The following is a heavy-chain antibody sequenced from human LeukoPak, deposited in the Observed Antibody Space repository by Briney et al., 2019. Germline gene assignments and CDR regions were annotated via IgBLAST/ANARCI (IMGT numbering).Heavy chain of an antibody. CDR1: GGTFNNFV. CDR2: IIPILELP. D-gene: IGHD3-9*01. J-gene: IGHJ6*02. CDR3: DWFSNSDSLDV. V-gene: IGHV1-69*04. Sequence: ASVKVSCKASGGTFNNFVISWVRQAPGQGLEWMGRIIPILELPSYAQKFQGRITITADSSTGTAYMEMTSLRSEDTAVYFCDWFSNSDSLDVWGQGTTVTVPS.